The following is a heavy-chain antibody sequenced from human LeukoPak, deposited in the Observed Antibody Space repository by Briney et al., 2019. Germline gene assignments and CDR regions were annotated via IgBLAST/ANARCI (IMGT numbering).Heavy chain of an antibody. CDR2: IKQDGSEK. Sequence: GGSLRLSCAASGFTFSSYWMSWVRQAPGKGLEWVANIKQDGSEKYYVDSVKGRFTISRDNAKNSLYLQMNSLRAEDTAVYYCARADGGLYYDFWSGYFPFDYWGQGTLVTVSS. D-gene: IGHD3-3*01. V-gene: IGHV3-7*01. CDR3: ARADGGLYYDFWSGYFPFDY. J-gene: IGHJ4*02. CDR1: GFTFSSYW.